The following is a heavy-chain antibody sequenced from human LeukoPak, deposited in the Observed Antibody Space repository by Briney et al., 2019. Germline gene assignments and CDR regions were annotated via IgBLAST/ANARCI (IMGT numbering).Heavy chain of an antibody. J-gene: IGHJ6*02. CDR3: ARGPNRWWVVSRNWGMDV. CDR1: GLSIGDNS. V-gene: IGHV3-43*01. D-gene: IGHD2-15*01. CDR2: ISWDESTT. Sequence: GGSLRLSCAASGLSIGDNSMHWVRQAPGKGLEWVSLISWDESTTYYSDSVKGRFTVPRDSSKNSLHLQMNSLGTEDTALYYCARGPNRWWVVSRNWGMDVWGQGTTVTVSS.